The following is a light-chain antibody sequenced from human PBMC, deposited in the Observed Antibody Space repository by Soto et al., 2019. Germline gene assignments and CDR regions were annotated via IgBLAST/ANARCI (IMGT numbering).Light chain of an antibody. V-gene: IGKV1-39*01. CDR3: QQSYSMPIT. CDR1: QSIGSF. J-gene: IGKJ5*01. CDR2: TAS. Sequence: DIQMTQGPSSLSASLGDRVTITCRASQSIGSFLHWYQQKPGEAPMVLIYTASSLQSGVPSRFSGSGSGTDFTLTISSLQPEDFATYYCQQSYSMPITFGQGTRLEI.